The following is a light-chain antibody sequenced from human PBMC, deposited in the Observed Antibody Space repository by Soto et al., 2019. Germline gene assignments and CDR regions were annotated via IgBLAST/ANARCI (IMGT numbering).Light chain of an antibody. J-gene: IGLJ2*01. CDR2: SNN. CDR1: SSNIGSNT. CDR3: AAWDDSLNGVV. Sequence: QSVLTQPPSASGTPGQRVTISCSGSSSNIGSNTVNWYQQLPGTAPKLLMYSNNQRPSGVPDRFSGSKSGTSASLAISGLRSEDEADYYCAAWDDSLNGVVFGGGTQLTVL. V-gene: IGLV1-44*01.